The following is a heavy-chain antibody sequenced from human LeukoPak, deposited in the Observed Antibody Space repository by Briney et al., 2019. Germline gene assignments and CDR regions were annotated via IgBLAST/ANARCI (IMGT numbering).Heavy chain of an antibody. CDR3: ARTAPYYDILTGYSTLNWFDP. D-gene: IGHD3-9*01. CDR1: GGSFSGYY. CDR2: INHSGST. J-gene: IGHJ5*02. Sequence: PSETLSLTCAVYGGSFSGYYWSWIRQPPGKGLEWIGEINHSGSTNYNPSLKSRITISLDTSKNQFSLKLSSVTAADTAVYYCARTAPYYDILTGYSTLNWFDPWGQGTLVTVSS. V-gene: IGHV4-34*01.